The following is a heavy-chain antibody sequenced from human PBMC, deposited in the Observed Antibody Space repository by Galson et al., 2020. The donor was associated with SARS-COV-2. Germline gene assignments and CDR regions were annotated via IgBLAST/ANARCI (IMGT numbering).Heavy chain of an antibody. D-gene: IGHD5-12*01. V-gene: IGHV1-46*01. CDR1: GYTFTSYY. J-gene: IGHJ4*02. CDR3: ARDPRITEMATSRFDY. CDR2: INPSGGST. Sequence: ASVKVSCKASGYTFTSYYMHWVRQAPGQGLEWMGIINPSGGSTSYAQKFKGRVTMTRDTSTSTVYMELSSLRSEDTAVYYCARDPRITEMATSRFDYWGQGTLVTVSS.